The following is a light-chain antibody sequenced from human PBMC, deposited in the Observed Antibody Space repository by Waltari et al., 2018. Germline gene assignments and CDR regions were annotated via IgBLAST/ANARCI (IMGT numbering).Light chain of an antibody. CDR1: SSNIGNTA. CDR3: AAWDDSLRAVV. CDR2: YEN. Sequence: QSVLTQPPSVSEAPRQRVTISCSGSSSNIGNTAVNWYQQYPGKAPKRLIYYENRMVTGVSDRFSGSKSGTSASLAISGLQPEDEADYYCAAWDDSLRAVVFGGGTKLTVL. J-gene: IGLJ3*02. V-gene: IGLV1-36*01.